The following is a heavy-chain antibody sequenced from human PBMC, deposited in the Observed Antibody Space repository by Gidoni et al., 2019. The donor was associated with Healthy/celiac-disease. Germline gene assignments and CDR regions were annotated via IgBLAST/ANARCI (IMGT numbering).Heavy chain of an antibody. V-gene: IGHV3-11*05. CDR3: ARDTASGPRADYYYGMDV. Sequence: QVQLVESGGGLVKPGGSLRLPCAAPGCHSRPHYMRWIRQAPGKGSELVSYISSISSYKNYADSGKGRFTISRDNAKNSLYLQMNSLRAEDTAVYYCARDTASGPRADYYYGMDVWGQGTTVTVSS. CDR1: GCHSRPHY. J-gene: IGHJ6*02. D-gene: IGHD5-18*01. CDR2: ISSISSYK.